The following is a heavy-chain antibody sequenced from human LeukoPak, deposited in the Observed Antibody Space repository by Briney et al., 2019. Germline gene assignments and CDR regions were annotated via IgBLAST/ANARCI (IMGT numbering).Heavy chain of an antibody. CDR1: GFTFSSYG. J-gene: IGHJ4*02. CDR2: IWYDGSNK. CDR3: ARTDDFWSGPFDY. Sequence: GGSLRLSCAASGFTFSSYGMHWVRQAPGKGLEWVAVIWYDGSNKYYADSVKGRFTISRDNSKNTLYLQMNSLRAEDTAVYYCARTDDFWSGPFDYWGQGTLVTVSS. V-gene: IGHV3-33*01. D-gene: IGHD3-3*01.